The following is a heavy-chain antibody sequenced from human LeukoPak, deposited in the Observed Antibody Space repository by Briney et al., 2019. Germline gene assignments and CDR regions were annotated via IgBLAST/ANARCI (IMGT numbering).Heavy chain of an antibody. Sequence: PGGSLRLSCAASGFTFSRFSMDWVRQAPGKGLEWVSSISGSSSYIYYADSLKGRFTISRDNAKNSLFLQMNSLRAEDTAVYYCARDDYGGNFDYWGQGTLVTVSS. CDR1: GFTFSRFS. CDR3: ARDDYGGNFDY. D-gene: IGHD4-23*01. V-gene: IGHV3-21*01. CDR2: ISGSSSYI. J-gene: IGHJ4*02.